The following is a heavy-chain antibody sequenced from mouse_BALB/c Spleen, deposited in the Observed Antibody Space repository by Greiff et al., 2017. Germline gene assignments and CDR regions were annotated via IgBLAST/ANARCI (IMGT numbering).Heavy chain of an antibody. CDR1: GFTFSSYA. CDR3: ARGNYYAMDY. CDR2: ISSGGSYT. V-gene: IGHV5-9-3*01. J-gene: IGHJ4*01. Sequence: DVQLQESGGGLVKPGGSLKLSCAASGFTFSSYAMSWVRQTPEKRLEWVATISSGGSYTYYPDSVKGRFTISRDNAKNTLYLQMSSLRSEDTAMYYCARGNYYAMDYWGQGTSVTVSS.